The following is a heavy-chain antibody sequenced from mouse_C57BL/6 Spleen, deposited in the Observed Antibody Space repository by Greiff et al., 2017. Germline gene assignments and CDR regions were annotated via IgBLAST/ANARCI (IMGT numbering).Heavy chain of an antibody. J-gene: IGHJ4*01. CDR3: ARLSRDGYCAMDY. Sequence: QVQLKQPGAELVRPGTSVKLSCKASGYTFTSYWMHWVKQRPGQGLEWIGVIDPSDSYTNYNQKFKGKATLTVDTSSSTAYMQLSSLTSEDSAVYYCARLSRDGYCAMDYWGQGTSVTVSS. D-gene: IGHD2-3*01. CDR1: GYTFTSYW. V-gene: IGHV1-59*01. CDR2: IDPSDSYT.